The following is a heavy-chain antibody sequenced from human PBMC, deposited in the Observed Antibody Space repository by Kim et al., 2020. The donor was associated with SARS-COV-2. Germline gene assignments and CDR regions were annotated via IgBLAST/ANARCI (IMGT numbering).Heavy chain of an antibody. D-gene: IGHD2-2*01. CDR2: IYYSGST. J-gene: IGHJ2*01. CDR1: GGSISSYY. CDR3: ARVTGTSCTSPPPGCAWYLDL. Sequence: SETLSLTCTVSGGSISSYYWSWIRQPPGKGLEWIGYIYYSGSTNSNPSLNSQVTISVDTSKNQFSLKLSSVTAAATAVYYCARVTGTSCTSPPPGCAWYLDLWGRGTLVTVSS. V-gene: IGHV4-59*13.